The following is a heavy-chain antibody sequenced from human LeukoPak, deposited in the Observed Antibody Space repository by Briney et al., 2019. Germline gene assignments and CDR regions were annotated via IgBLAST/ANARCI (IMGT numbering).Heavy chain of an antibody. Sequence: EGSLRLSCAASGCTFSNYAMNWIRQDPGMGLEWVSSIDYDSSHIYYAASVMCRFTISRDNARNSVYLQMNRLRVEDTAVYYWARDPLRYLRVGHYDYWDLGILVVVSS. CDR3: ARDPLRYLRVGHYDY. V-gene: IGHV3-21*01. J-gene: IGHJ4*02. CDR1: GCTFSNYA. CDR2: IDYDSSHI. D-gene: IGHD3-9*01.